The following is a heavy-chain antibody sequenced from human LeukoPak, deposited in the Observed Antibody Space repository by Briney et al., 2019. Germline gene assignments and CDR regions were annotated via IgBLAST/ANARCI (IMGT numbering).Heavy chain of an antibody. CDR1: GFTFSSYS. D-gene: IGHD3-22*01. Sequence: PGGSLRLSCAASGFTFSSYSMNWVRQAPGKGLEWVSSISSSSSYIYYADSVKGRFTISRDNAKSSLYLQMNSLRAEDTAVYYCARENYDSSGYYVPLGGWGQGTLVTVSS. J-gene: IGHJ4*02. CDR2: ISSSSSYI. V-gene: IGHV3-21*01. CDR3: ARENYDSSGYYVPLGG.